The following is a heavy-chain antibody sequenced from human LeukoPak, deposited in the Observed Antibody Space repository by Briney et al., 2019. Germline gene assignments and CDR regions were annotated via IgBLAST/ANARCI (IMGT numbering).Heavy chain of an antibody. D-gene: IGHD1-26*01. CDR1: GFPFSTYG. CDR3: ARDPVGATLNFDY. Sequence: GGSLRLSCAASGFPFSTYGMHWVRQAPGKGLEWISHISISTENIYYADSVKGRFTISRDNAKNSLYLQMNSLRAEDTAVYYCARDPVGATLNFDYWGQGTLVTVSS. V-gene: IGHV3-21*05. CDR2: ISISTENI. J-gene: IGHJ4*02.